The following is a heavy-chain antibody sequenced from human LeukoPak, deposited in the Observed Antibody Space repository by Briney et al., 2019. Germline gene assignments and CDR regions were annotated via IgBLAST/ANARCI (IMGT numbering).Heavy chain of an antibody. CDR1: GFIFSSHY. CDR2: ITTNGGST. J-gene: IGHJ4*02. V-gene: IGHV3-64D*09. D-gene: IGHD3-10*01. CDR3: VKDLRGLHQVHRGMYFDY. Sequence: GRSLRLSCSASGFIFSSHYMHWVRQAPGKGLEYVSTITTNGGSTYYAESVKGRFTISRDNSKNTLYLQMSSLRADDTAVYYCVKDLRGLHQVHRGMYFDYWGQGTLVTVSS.